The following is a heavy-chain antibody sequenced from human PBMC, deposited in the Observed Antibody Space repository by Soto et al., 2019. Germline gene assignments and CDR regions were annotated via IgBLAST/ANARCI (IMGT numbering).Heavy chain of an antibody. CDR2: IVVGSGNT. CDR3: AAFDPGPMGFDP. Sequence: GASVKVSCKASGFTFSSPAVQWVRQARGQRLEWIGKIVVGSGNTNYAQKFQERVTITRDMSTSTAYMELSSLRSEDTAFYYCAAFDPGPMGFDPWGQGTLVTVSS. CDR1: GFTFSSPA. V-gene: IGHV1-58*01. J-gene: IGHJ5*02. D-gene: IGHD3-9*01.